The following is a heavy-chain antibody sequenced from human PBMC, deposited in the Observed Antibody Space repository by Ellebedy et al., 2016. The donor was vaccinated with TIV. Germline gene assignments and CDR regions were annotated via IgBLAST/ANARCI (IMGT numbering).Heavy chain of an antibody. CDR2: ISGSGGST. J-gene: IGHJ6*02. Sequence: GESLKISXAASGFTFSSYAMSWVRQAPGKGLEWVSAISGSGGSTYYADSVKGRFTISRDNSKNTLYLQMNSLRAEDTAVYYCAKVGLLYYYYGMDVWGQGTTVTVSS. CDR3: AKVGLLYYYYGMDV. V-gene: IGHV3-23*01. CDR1: GFTFSSYA. D-gene: IGHD1-26*01.